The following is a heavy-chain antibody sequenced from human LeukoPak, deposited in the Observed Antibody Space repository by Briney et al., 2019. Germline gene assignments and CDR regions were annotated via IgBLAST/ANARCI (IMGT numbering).Heavy chain of an antibody. J-gene: IGHJ4*02. CDR1: GFTFSSYA. CDR3: AKDERYCSSTGCKLSEFDY. D-gene: IGHD2-2*01. V-gene: IGHV3-23*01. CDR2: ISGSGGST. Sequence: GGSLRLSCAASGFTFSSYAMSWVRQAPGKGLEWVSAISGSGGSTYYADSVKGRFTISRDNSKNTLYLQMNSLRAEDTAVYYCAKDERYCSSTGCKLSEFDYWGQGTLVTVSS.